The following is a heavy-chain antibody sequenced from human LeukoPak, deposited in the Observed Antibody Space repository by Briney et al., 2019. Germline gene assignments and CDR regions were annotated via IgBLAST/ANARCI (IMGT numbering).Heavy chain of an antibody. J-gene: IGHJ4*02. CDR1: GGTISSFY. CDR2: IYSSGST. Sequence: SETLSLTCTVSGGTISSFYWSWIRQPPGKGLEYIGYIYSSGSTNYNPSLKSRVTISLDTSKNQFSLQLTPLTATDTAVYFCARDPGNYFDYWGQGTLVTVSS. CDR3: ARDPGNYFDY. V-gene: IGHV4-59*01. D-gene: IGHD3-10*01.